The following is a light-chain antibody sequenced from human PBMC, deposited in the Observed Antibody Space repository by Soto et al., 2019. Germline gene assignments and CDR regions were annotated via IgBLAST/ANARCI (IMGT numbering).Light chain of an antibody. CDR1: SSDVGGYTY. J-gene: IGLJ1*01. CDR2: DVS. Sequence: QSALTQPRSVSGSPGQSVTISCTGTSSDVGGYTYVSWYQQHPGKAPKVMIYDVSKRPSGVPDRFSGSKSGNTASLTISVLQAEDEADYYCCSYAGSYIYVFGTGTKVPVL. V-gene: IGLV2-11*01. CDR3: CSYAGSYIYV.